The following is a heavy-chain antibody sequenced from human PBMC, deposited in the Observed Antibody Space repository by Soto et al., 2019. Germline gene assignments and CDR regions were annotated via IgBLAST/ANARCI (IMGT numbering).Heavy chain of an antibody. CDR2: ISSSGSTI. CDR1: GFTFSSYE. CDR3: ATETAPRDDWFDP. J-gene: IGHJ5*02. Sequence: GGSLRLSCTASGFTFSSYEMNWVRQAPGKGLEWVSYISSSGSTIYYADSVKGRFTISRDNAKNSLYLQMNSLRAEDTAVYYCATETAPRDDWFDPWGQGTLVTVSS. V-gene: IGHV3-48*03.